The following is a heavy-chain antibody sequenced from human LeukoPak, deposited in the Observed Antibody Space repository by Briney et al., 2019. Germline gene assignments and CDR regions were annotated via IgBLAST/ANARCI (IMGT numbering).Heavy chain of an antibody. CDR1: GFTFSSYS. CDR3: ARDVRFGESRFDP. V-gene: IGHV3-21*04. J-gene: IGHJ5*02. CDR2: ISSSSYI. D-gene: IGHD3-10*01. Sequence: GGSLRLSCAASGFTFSSYSVNWVRQAPGKGLEWVSSISSSSYIYYADSVKGRFTISRDNAKNSLYLQMNSLRAEDTAVYYCARDVRFGESRFDPWGQGTLVTVSS.